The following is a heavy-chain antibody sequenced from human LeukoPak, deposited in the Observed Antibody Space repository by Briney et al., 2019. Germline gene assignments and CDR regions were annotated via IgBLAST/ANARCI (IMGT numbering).Heavy chain of an antibody. CDR1: GFTFSRYW. V-gene: IGHV3-7*04. D-gene: IGHD3-22*01. CDR3: ARGDYYDSSGYFIDAFDI. J-gene: IGHJ3*02. Sequence: PGGSLRLSCAASGFTFSRYWMSWVCQAPGKGLEWVGNIKQDGSAKYYVDSVKGRFTISRDNAKNSLYLQMNSLRAEDTAVYYCARGDYYDSSGYFIDAFDIWGQGTMVTVSS. CDR2: IKQDGSAK.